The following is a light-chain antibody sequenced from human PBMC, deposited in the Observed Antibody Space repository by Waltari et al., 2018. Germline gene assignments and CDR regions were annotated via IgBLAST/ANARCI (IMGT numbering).Light chain of an antibody. CDR3: AVWDDSLGGV. CDR1: NSNIGGNF. CDR2: NDK. V-gene: IGLV1-44*01. Sequence: QSVLTQPPSVSGTPGQRVTISCSGSNSNIGGNFVNWYQQLPGKAPKLLIFNDKRGPSGVPDRFASSKSGTSAALAITGLQSEDEADYYCAVWDDSLGGVFGGGTKLTVL. J-gene: IGLJ3*02.